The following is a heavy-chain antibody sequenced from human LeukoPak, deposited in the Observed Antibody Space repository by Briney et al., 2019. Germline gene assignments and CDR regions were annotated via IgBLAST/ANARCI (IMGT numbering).Heavy chain of an antibody. V-gene: IGHV3-30*18. D-gene: IGHD6-19*01. CDR1: GFTFSVYG. CDR2: ISYDGNNE. Sequence: PGGSLRLSCAASGFTFSVYGMHWVRQAPGKGLEWVAVISYDGNNEYYADSVKGRFIMSRDSSKNTLYLQMNSLRAEDSAVYYCAKASVSGSHWLAYYFDYWGQGTLVTVSS. CDR3: AKASVSGSHWLAYYFDY. J-gene: IGHJ4*02.